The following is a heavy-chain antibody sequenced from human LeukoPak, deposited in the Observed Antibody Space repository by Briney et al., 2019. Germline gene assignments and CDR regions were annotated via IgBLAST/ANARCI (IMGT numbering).Heavy chain of an antibody. J-gene: IGHJ5*02. Sequence: PGGSLRLSCAASEFSVGSNYMTWVRQAPGKGLEWVSLIYSGGSTYYADSVKGRFTISRDNSKNTLYLQMNSLRAEDTAVYYCAKDEGRFDPWGQGTLVTVSS. CDR1: EFSVGSNY. CDR2: IYSGGST. CDR3: AKDEGRFDP. V-gene: IGHV3-66*01.